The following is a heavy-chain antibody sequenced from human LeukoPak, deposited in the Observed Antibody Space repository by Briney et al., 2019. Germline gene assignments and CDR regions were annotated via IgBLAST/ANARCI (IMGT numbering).Heavy chain of an antibody. J-gene: IGHJ2*01. CDR3: ARDPVLRYFDWLRNWYFDL. CDR2: INHSGST. V-gene: IGHV4-34*01. D-gene: IGHD3-9*01. CDR1: GESFSGYY. Sequence: SETLSLTCAVYGESFSGYYWSWIRQPPGKGLEWIGEINHSGSTNYNSSLKSRVTISVDTSKNQFSLKLSSVTAADTAVYYCARDPVLRYFDWLRNWYFDLWGRGTLVTVSS.